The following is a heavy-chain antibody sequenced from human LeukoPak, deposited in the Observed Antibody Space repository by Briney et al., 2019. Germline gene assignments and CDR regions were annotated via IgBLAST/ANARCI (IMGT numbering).Heavy chain of an antibody. CDR2: IYYSGST. CDR1: VGSISSSSYY. CDR3: ARQATYYYDSSGYHPPYYYYYYMDV. D-gene: IGHD3-22*01. Sequence: PSETLSLTCTVSVGSISSSSYYSGWIRHPPGKGLEWIGSIYYSGSTYYNPSLKSRVTISVDTSKNQFSLKLSSVTAADTAVYYCARQATYYYDSSGYHPPYYYYYYMDVWGKGTTVTVSS. J-gene: IGHJ6*03. V-gene: IGHV4-39*07.